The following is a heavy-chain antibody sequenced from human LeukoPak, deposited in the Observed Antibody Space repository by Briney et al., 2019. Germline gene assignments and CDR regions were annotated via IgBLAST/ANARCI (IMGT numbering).Heavy chain of an antibody. J-gene: IGHJ4*02. CDR3: ARQLGVGVWSLDS. V-gene: IGHV4-39*01. Sequence: SETLSLTCTVSGDSITSGHFWWGWIRQPPGKGLEWLGIVFHKGNTHFHSSFKSRVSVSADTSKNQISLGLSAVTAEDTGVYYCARQLGVGVWSLDSWSQGILVTVSS. CDR1: GDSITSGHFW. CDR2: VFHKGNT. D-gene: IGHD3-3*01.